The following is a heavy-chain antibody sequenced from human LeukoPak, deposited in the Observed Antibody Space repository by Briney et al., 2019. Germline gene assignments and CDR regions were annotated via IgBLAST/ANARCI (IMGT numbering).Heavy chain of an antibody. J-gene: IGHJ4*02. CDR2: IKSKPDGGAI. CDR3: TRDKLELRQFDY. CDR1: GFTFSNAW. Sequence: PGGSLRLSCAASGFTFSNAWMSWVRQAPGKGLEWVGRIKSKPDGGAIDYAAPVKGRFIISRDDSKDMLYLQMNSLKTEDTGVYYCTRDKLELRQFDYWGQGTLVTASS. D-gene: IGHD1-26*01. V-gene: IGHV3-15*01.